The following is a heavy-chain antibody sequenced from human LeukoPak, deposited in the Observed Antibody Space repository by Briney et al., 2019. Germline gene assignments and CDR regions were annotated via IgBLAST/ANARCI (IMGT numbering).Heavy chain of an antibody. Sequence: GGSLRLSXAASGFTFNSYWFHWVRQAPGKGLVWDSRINSDGSDTIYADSVKGRFTISRDNAKSTVYLQMNSLKAEDTAVYYCARGGYHHGFDIWGQGTMVTVSS. CDR2: INSDGSDT. J-gene: IGHJ3*02. D-gene: IGHD2-15*01. CDR1: GFTFNSYW. V-gene: IGHV3-74*01. CDR3: ARGGYHHGFDI.